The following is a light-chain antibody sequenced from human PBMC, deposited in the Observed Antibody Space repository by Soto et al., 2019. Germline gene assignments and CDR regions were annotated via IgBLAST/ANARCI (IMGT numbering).Light chain of an antibody. Sequence: PATRAASVGNRVSINCRASESIINWLAWYQQTPGKAHKLLIYKASSLEDGVPSRFTGSGSGTEFTLTIYSLQPEDLTTYYCQHSKNYMWKFARGSMVEI. V-gene: IGKV1-5*03. J-gene: IGKJ4*02. CDR2: KAS. CDR1: ESIINW. CDR3: QHSKNYMWK.